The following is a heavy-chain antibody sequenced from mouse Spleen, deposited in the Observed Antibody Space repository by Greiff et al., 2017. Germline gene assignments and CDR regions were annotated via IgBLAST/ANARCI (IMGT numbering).Heavy chain of an antibody. J-gene: IGHJ4*01. Sequence: EVQLQQSGPELVKPGASVKISCKASGYSFTGYYMNWVKQSPEKSLEWIGEINPSTGGTTYNQKFKAKATLTVDKSSSTAYMQLKSLTSEDSAVYYCARGIYYAPMDYWGQGTSVTVSS. CDR1: GYSFTGYY. D-gene: IGHD2-1*01. CDR2: INPSTGGT. V-gene: IGHV1-42*01. CDR3: ARGIYYAPMDY.